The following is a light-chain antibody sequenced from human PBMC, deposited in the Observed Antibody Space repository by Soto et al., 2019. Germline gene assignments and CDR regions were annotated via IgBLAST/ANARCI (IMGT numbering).Light chain of an antibody. Sequence: QSVLTQPPSASGTPGQRVTISCSGSSSDIGTKFVYWYQQLPRTAPKLLIYRDNQRPAWIPDRFSGSKSGTSASLAISGLRSEDEGDYYCATWDDSVRNGVFGGGTQLTVL. CDR2: RDN. CDR3: ATWDDSVRNGV. J-gene: IGLJ7*01. V-gene: IGLV1-47*01. CDR1: SSDIGTKF.